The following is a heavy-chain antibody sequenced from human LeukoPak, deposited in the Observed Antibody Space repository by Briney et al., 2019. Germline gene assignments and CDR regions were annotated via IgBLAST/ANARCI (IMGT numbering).Heavy chain of an antibody. J-gene: IGHJ5*02. Sequence: GGSLRLSCAASGFTFRDPWMSWVRQAPGNGLVWVSRIRGDGILTTYADSVKGRFTISRDNATNTLFLQMNSLTADDAAVYYCARSDYLDPWGQGTLVTVSS. CDR3: ARSDYLDP. V-gene: IGHV3-74*01. CDR2: IRGDGILT. D-gene: IGHD2/OR15-2a*01. CDR1: GFTFRDPW.